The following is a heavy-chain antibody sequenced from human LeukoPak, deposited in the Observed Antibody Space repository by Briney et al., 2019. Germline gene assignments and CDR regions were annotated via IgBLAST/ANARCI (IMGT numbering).Heavy chain of an antibody. CDR3: AKSDSLGYWYFDD. V-gene: IGHV4-4*02. CDR2: IFHSGFI. Sequence: PSGTLSLTCTVSGDSISNNKWWNWVRQPPGKGLEWIGEIFHSGFINYNPSLKSRPTISVDKSTNQFSLKLRSVTAADTAVYYCAKSDSLGYWYFDDWGQGTLVTVSS. D-gene: IGHD3-22*01. CDR1: GDSISNNKW. J-gene: IGHJ4*02.